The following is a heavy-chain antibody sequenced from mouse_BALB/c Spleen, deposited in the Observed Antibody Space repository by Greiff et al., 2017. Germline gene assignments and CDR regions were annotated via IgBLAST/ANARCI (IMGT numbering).Heavy chain of an antibody. CDR1: GFTFSSFG. CDR2: IGSGSSTI. V-gene: IGHV5-17*02. D-gene: IGHD1-2*01. Sequence: DVQLVESGGGLVQPGGSRKLSCAASGFTFSSFGMHWVRQAPEKGLEWVAYIGSGSSTIYYADTVKGRFTISRDNPKNTLFLQMTSLRSEDTAMYYCARGRDYGYLFDYWGQGTTLTVSS. J-gene: IGHJ2*01. CDR3: ARGRDYGYLFDY.